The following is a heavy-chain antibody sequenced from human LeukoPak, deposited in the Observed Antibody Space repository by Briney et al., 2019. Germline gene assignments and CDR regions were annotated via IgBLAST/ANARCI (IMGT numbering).Heavy chain of an antibody. V-gene: IGHV3-21*01. CDR2: ISSSSSYI. CDR1: GFTFSTYS. CDR3: VKGGIGY. Sequence: GGSLRLSCAASGFTFSTYSMNWVRQAPGKGLECVSSISSSSSYIYYADSVKGRFTISRDNSKNTLSLQMSSLRAEDTAVYYCVKGGIGYWGQGTLVTVSS. J-gene: IGHJ4*02.